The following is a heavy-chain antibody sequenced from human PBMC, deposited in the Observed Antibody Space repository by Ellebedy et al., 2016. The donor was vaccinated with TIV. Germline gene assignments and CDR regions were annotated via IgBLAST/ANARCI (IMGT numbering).Heavy chain of an antibody. CDR2: MNTHRGEI. CDR1: GYTFTSYD. CDR3: ARGSLNMVRGVAILTLDI. J-gene: IGHJ3*02. Sequence: AASVKVSCKAFGYTFTSYDIHWVRQATGQGLEWMGWMNTHRGEIGYAQNFQGRVTMSGNSPISTAYMELASLRSEETAVYYCARGSLNMVRGVAILTLDIWGQGTMVTVAS. V-gene: IGHV1-8*01. D-gene: IGHD3-10*01.